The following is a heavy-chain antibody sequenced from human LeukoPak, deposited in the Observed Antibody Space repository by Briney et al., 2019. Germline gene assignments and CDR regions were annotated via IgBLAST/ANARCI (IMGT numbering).Heavy chain of an antibody. CDR2: IKQDGTEK. D-gene: IGHD4/OR15-4a*01. J-gene: IGHJ4*02. Sequence: PGESLRPSCAASGFTFTTYWMSWVRQAPGKGLEWVANIKQDGTEKYYVDSVKGRFTISRDNGKNSLDLQMNSLRADDTAVYYCARDTLGEGEDANYAVYYFDYWGQGTVVTVSS. V-gene: IGHV3-7*01. CDR3: ARDTLGEGEDANYAVYYFDY. CDR1: GFTFTTYW.